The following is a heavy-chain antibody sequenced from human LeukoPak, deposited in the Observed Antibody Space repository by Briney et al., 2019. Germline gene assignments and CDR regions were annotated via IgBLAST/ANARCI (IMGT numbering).Heavy chain of an antibody. V-gene: IGHV3-53*01. J-gene: IGHJ4*02. CDR3: ARVVNLASGWSWDY. D-gene: IGHD6-19*01. CDR2: IYSGGST. CDR1: GFTVSSNY. Sequence: SWGSLRLSCAASGFTVSSNYMSWVRQAPGKGLEWVSVIYSGGSTYYAESVKGRFTISRDNSKNSLYLQMNSLRAEDTAVYYCARVVNLASGWSWDYWGQGTLVTVSS.